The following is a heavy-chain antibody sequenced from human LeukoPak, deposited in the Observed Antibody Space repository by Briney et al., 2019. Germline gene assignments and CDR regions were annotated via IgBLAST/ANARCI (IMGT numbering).Heavy chain of an antibody. CDR2: IYDSGST. J-gene: IGHJ4*02. D-gene: IGHD6-19*01. CDR3: ARETSLPGYAGGLGFNY. V-gene: IGHV4-61*01. Sequence: KPSETLSLTCTVSGGSISSSSYYWGCIRQPPGKGLEWIGNIYDSGSTNYNPSLKSRATMSVDTSKNQVSLKLRSVTAADTAVYYCARETSLPGYAGGLGFNYWGQGTLVTVSS. CDR1: GGSISSSSYY.